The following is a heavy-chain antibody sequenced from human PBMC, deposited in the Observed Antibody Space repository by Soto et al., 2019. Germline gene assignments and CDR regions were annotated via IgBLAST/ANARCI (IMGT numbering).Heavy chain of an antibody. CDR1: GGSISSGGYH. CDR2: IYYSGST. V-gene: IGHV4-31*03. Sequence: QVQLQESGPGLVKPSQTLSLTCTVSGGSISSGGYHWNWIRQHPGKGLEWIGYIYYSGSTYYNPSXKXXVTTSVDTSKNQFFLKLSSVTAADTAVYYCARLDVWGQGTTVTVSS. CDR3: ARLDV. J-gene: IGHJ6*02.